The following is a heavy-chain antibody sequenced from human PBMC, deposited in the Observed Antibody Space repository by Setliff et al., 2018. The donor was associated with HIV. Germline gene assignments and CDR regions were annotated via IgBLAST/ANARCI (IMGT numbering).Heavy chain of an antibody. J-gene: IGHJ4*02. D-gene: IGHD3-22*01. CDR1: GFSFSRYT. CDR2: ITSNLNY. V-gene: IGHV3-21*01. CDR3: AKGDSIVSSYVYPNY. Sequence: GGSLRLSCVASGFSFSRYTMMWVRQTPGKGLEWVSSITSNLNYKYADSVKGRFTISRDNTKNSLYLQMNSLRAEDTAVYYCAKGDSIVSSYVYPNYWGPGTPVTVSS.